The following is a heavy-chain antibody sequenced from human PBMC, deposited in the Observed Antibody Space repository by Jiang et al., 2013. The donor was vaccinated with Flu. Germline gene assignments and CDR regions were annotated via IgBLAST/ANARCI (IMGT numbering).Heavy chain of an antibody. CDR3: ARGTETIDFFDY. V-gene: IGHV4-59*11. CDR2: IHYSGST. CDR1: GGSISGHY. J-gene: IGHJ4*02. D-gene: IGHD4-17*01. Sequence: LLKPSETLSLTCTVSGGSISGHYWSWIRQPPGKGLEWIGYIHYSGSTKYNLSLKSRVTISVDTSKNQFSLKLSSVTEVDTAIYYCARGTETIDFFDYWGQGTQVTVSS.